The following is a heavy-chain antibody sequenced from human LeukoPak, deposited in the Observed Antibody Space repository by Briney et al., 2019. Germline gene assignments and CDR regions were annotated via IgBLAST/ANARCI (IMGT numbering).Heavy chain of an antibody. CDR2: ISSSNSYI. D-gene: IGHD3-10*01. Sequence: GGSLRLSCAASGFTFSSYSMNWVRQAPGKGLEWVSSISSSNSYIYYVDSVKGRFTISRDNAKNSLYLQMNSLRAEDTAVYYCARDPMIRGVRVNWFDPWGQGTLVTVSS. CDR3: ARDPMIRGVRVNWFDP. CDR1: GFTFSSYS. V-gene: IGHV3-21*01. J-gene: IGHJ5*02.